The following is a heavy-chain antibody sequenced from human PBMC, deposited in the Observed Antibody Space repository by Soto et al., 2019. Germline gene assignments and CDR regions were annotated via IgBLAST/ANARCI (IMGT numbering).Heavy chain of an antibody. CDR2: ISAYNGNT. V-gene: IGHV1-18*01. CDR3: ARRVDYGGNHDAFDI. CDR1: GYAFTSYG. D-gene: IGHD4-17*01. Sequence: GASVKVSCKASGYAFTSYGISWVRQAPGQGLEWKGWISAYNGNTNYAQKLQGRVTMTTDTSTSTAYMELRSLRSDDTAVYYCARRVDYGGNHDAFDIWGQGTMVTVSS. J-gene: IGHJ3*02.